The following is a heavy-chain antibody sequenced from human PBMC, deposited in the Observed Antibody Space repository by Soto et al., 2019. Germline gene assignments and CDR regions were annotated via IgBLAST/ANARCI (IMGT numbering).Heavy chain of an antibody. V-gene: IGHV1-3*01. J-gene: IGHJ4*02. Sequence: QVQLVQSGAEVKKPGASVKVSCKASGYTFTGYAIHWVRQAPGQRHEWMGWINGGNGDTKYSQKFQSRVTITRDTSASTAYMELTSLGSEDTAVYHCARGYCSSTSCQYFFDFWGQGTLVTVSS. CDR1: GYTFTGYA. CDR3: ARGYCSSTSCQYFFDF. CDR2: INGGNGDT. D-gene: IGHD2-2*01.